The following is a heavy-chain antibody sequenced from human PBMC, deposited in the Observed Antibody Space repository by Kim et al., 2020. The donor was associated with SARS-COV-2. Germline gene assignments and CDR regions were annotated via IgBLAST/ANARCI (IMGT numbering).Heavy chain of an antibody. CDR1: GFTFSSYW. CDR3: ARDREYSSSWYGYYYYYYGMDV. Sequence: GGSLRLSCAASGFTFSSYWMHWVRQAPGKGLVWVSRINSDGSSTSYADSVKGRFTISRDNAKNTLYLQMNSLRAEDTAVYYCARDREYSSSWYGYYYYYYGMDVWGQGTTVTVSS. CDR2: INSDGSST. J-gene: IGHJ6*02. V-gene: IGHV3-74*01. D-gene: IGHD6-13*01.